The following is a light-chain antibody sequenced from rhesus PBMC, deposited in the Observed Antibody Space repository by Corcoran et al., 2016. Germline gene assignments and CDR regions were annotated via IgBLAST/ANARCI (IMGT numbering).Light chain of an antibody. CDR1: QSVSSY. CDR2: GAS. V-gene: IGKV3-10*01. Sequence: QVILTQSPATLSLSPGERATLSCRASQSVSSYLAWYQQKPGQAPRLLIYGASRRATGIPDRVSGSGAGTDFTLTISSLEPEDVGVYHCYQHSSGYSFGQGTKVEIK. CDR3: YQHSSGYS. J-gene: IGKJ2*01.